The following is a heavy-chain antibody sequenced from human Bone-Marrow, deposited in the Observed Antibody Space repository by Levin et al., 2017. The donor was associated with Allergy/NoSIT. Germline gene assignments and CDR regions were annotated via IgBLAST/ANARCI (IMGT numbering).Heavy chain of an antibody. CDR3: ASEGTTVTGWFDP. J-gene: IGHJ5*02. CDR2: IIPIFGTA. V-gene: IGHV1-69*13. D-gene: IGHD4-17*01. CDR1: GGTFSSYA. Sequence: ASVKVSCKASGGTFSSYAISWVRQAPGQGLEWMGGIIPIFGTANYAQKFQGRVTITADESTSTAYMELSSLRSEDTAVYYCASEGTTVTGWFDPWGQGTLVTVSS.